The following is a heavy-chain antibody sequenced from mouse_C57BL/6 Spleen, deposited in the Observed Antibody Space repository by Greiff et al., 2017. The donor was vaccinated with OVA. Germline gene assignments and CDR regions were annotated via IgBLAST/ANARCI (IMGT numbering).Heavy chain of an antibody. J-gene: IGHJ1*03. CDR3: ARGGPYYGSSYGYFDV. D-gene: IGHD1-1*01. V-gene: IGHV1-53*01. CDR1: GYTFTSYW. Sequence: QVQLQQSGTELVKPGASVKLSCKASGYTFTSYWMHWVKQRPGQGLEWIGNINPSNGGTNYNEKFKSKATLTVDKSSSTAYMQLSSLTSEDSAVYYCARGGPYYGSSYGYFDVWGTGTTVTVSS. CDR2: INPSNGGT.